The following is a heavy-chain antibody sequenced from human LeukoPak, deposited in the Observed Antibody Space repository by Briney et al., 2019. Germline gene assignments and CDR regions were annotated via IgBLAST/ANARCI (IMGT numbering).Heavy chain of an antibody. V-gene: IGHV3-30*02. Sequence: GGSLRLSCEASGFTFRSYGMHWFRQAPGKGLEWVAFIRYDGSNKYYADSVKGRFTISRDNSKNTLYVQMSSLRAEDTALYYCAKDNYYGSGSGHFDYWGQGTLVTVSS. CDR3: AKDNYYGSGSGHFDY. D-gene: IGHD3-10*01. CDR1: GFTFRSYG. J-gene: IGHJ4*02. CDR2: IRYDGSNK.